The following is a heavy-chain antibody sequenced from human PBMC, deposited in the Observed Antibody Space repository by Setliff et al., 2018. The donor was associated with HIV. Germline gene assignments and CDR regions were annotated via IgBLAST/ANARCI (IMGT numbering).Heavy chain of an antibody. D-gene: IGHD3-10*01. CDR1: GYTFTTYA. CDR2: ISTHNDDT. J-gene: IGHJ4*02. Sequence: ASVKVSCKASGYTFTTYAISWVRQAPGQGLEWMGWISTHNDDTDYAQKFQGRVTMTRDTSTSTVYMELRSLRSDDTAVYYCARDRQDYSAGSYIYYFDYWGQGTLVTAPQ. CDR3: ARDRQDYSAGSYIYYFDY. V-gene: IGHV1-18*01.